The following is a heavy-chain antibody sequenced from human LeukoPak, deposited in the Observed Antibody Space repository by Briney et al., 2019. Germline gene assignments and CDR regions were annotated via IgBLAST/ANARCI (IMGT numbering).Heavy chain of an antibody. D-gene: IGHD3-16*01. CDR2: IQPDGNKE. J-gene: IGHJ5*02. CDR1: GFHFSSRW. CDR3: ASQSYARFDP. Sequence: QPGGSLRLSCAASGFHFSSRWMSWVRQAPGKGLEWVGNIQPDGNKEYPVDSVKGRFTISRDNARNSLFLQMNSLRVEDTAMYYCASQSYARFDPWGQGTLVTVSS. V-gene: IGHV3-7*01.